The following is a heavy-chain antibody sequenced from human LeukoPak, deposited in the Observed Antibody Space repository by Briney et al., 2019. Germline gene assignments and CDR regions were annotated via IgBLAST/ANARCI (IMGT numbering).Heavy chain of an antibody. J-gene: IGHJ1*01. CDR1: GGSFSGYY. CDR2: IYHSGST. V-gene: IGHV4-38-2*02. D-gene: IGHD6-13*01. Sequence: SETLSLTCAVYGGSFSGYYWGWIRQPPGKGLEWIGSIYHSGSTYYNPSLKSRVTISVDTSKNQFSLKLSSVTAADTAVYYCARDYRGSSSWSDEEYFQHWGQGTLVTVSS. CDR3: ARDYRGSSSWSDEEYFQH.